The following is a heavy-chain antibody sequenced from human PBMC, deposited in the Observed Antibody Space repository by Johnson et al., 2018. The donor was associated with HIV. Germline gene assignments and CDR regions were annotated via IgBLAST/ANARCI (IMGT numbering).Heavy chain of an antibody. V-gene: IGHV3-20*04. CDR1: GFTFDDYG. CDR3: ARPSDYYGSGRVDAFDI. D-gene: IGHD3-10*01. CDR2: ITWNGGGT. Sequence: VQLVESGGSMVRPGGSRRLSCAVSGFTFDDYGMSWVRQAPGKGLEWVSGITWNGGGTNYADSVKGRFPISRENAQNSLDLQMNSLRAEDTAVYYCARPSDYYGSGRVDAFDIWGQGTMVTVSS. J-gene: IGHJ3*02.